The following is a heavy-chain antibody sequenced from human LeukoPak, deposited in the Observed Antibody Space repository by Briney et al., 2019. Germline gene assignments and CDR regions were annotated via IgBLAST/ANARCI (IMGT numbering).Heavy chain of an antibody. V-gene: IGHV3-74*01. J-gene: IGHJ4*02. D-gene: IGHD6-13*01. Sequence: GGSLRLSCAASGFTFSSYWMHWVRQAPGKGLVWVSRINSDDSSTIYADSVKGRFTISRDNAKNTLYLQMNSLRAEDTAVYYCARGIYWGAAGPYFDYWGQGTLVTVSS. CDR1: GFTFSSYW. CDR3: ARGIYWGAAGPYFDY. CDR2: INSDDSST.